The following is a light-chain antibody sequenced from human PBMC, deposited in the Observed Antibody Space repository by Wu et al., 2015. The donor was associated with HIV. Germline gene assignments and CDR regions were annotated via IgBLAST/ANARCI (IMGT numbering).Light chain of an antibody. V-gene: IGKV3-11*01. CDR2: DAS. CDR3: QQRSNWLT. CDR1: QSVSSY. Sequence: EIVLTQSPATLSLSPGERATLSCRASQSVSSYLAWYPHKPGQAPRLLIYDASNRATGIPARFSGSGSGTDFTLTISSLEPEDFAVYYCQQRSNWLTFGGGTKVEIK. J-gene: IGKJ4*01.